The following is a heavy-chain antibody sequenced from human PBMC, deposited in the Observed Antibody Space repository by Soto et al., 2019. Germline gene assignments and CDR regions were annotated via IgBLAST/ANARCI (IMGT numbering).Heavy chain of an antibody. CDR3: ARGGYSSGWYGFDP. D-gene: IGHD6-19*01. CDR1: GYTFTGYY. J-gene: IGHJ5*02. Sequence: ASVKVSCKASGYTFTGYYMHWVRQAPGQGLEWMGWINPNSGGTNYAQKFQGWVTMTRDTSISTAYMELSRLRSDDTAGYYFARGGYSSGWYGFDPWGQGTLVTVSS. V-gene: IGHV1-2*04. CDR2: INPNSGGT.